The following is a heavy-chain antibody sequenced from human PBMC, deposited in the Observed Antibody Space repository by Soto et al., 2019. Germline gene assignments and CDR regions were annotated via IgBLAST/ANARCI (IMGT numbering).Heavy chain of an antibody. CDR1: GGSISSGGYY. V-gene: IGHV4-31*03. J-gene: IGHJ6*02. Sequence: PSETLSLTCTVSGGSISSGGYYWSWIRQHPGKGLEWIGYIYYSGSTYYNPSLKSRVTISVDTSKNQFSLKLSSVTAADTAVYYCASSRPLNRFGGTYYYGMDVWGQGTTVTVSS. CDR3: ASSRPLNRFGGTYYYGMDV. CDR2: IYYSGST. D-gene: IGHD2-15*01.